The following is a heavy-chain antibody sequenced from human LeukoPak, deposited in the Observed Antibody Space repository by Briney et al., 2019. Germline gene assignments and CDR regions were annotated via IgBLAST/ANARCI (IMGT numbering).Heavy chain of an antibody. CDR2: ISSSSNTM. J-gene: IGHJ4*02. D-gene: IGHD5-12*01. CDR3: ARDSAPSGYDYYFDY. V-gene: IGHV3-48*02. CDR1: GFAFRSYW. Sequence: GGSLRLSCAASGFAFRSYWMHWVRQAPGKGLEWVSYISSSSNTMYYADSVKGRFTISRDNAKNSLYLQMDSLRDEDTAVYYCARDSAPSGYDYYFDYWGQGTLVTVSS.